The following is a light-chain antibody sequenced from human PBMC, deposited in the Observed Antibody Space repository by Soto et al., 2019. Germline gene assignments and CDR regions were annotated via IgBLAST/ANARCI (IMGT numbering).Light chain of an antibody. CDR3: HQSSTTPPT. Sequence: DIQMTQSPSSLSASVGDRVTITCRASQSISSYLNGYQQKPGKAPKLLIYTASSLQSGVPSRFSGSGSGTDFTLTISSLQPEDFATYYCHQSSTTPPTFGQGTKLELK. CDR1: QSISSY. J-gene: IGKJ2*01. CDR2: TAS. V-gene: IGKV1-39*01.